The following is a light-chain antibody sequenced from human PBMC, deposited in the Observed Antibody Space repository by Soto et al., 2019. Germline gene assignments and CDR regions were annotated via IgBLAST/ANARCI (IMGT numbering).Light chain of an antibody. CDR2: GAS. Sequence: EIVLTQSPGTLSLSPVERATLSCRASLIVTSNYLVWYQQKPGQAPRLLIYGASSRATGIPDRFSGSGSGTDFTLTISRLEPEDFAVYYCQQCGSSPLTFGQGTRLDIK. CDR3: QQCGSSPLT. J-gene: IGKJ5*01. V-gene: IGKV3-20*01. CDR1: LIVTSNY.